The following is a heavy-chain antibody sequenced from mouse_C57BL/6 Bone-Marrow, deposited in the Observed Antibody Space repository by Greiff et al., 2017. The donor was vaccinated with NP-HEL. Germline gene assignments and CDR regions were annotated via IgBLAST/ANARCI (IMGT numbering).Heavy chain of an antibody. J-gene: IGHJ1*03. CDR1: GFTFSSYN. D-gene: IGHD1-1*01. CDR3: ASPITTVVNWDFGV. V-gene: IGHV5-9*01. Sequence: EVKLVESGGGLVKPGGSLKLSCAASGFTFSSYNMSWVRQTPEKRLEWVATISGGGGNTYYQDSVKGRFTISRDNAKNTLYLQMSSLSSEYTALDYCASPITTVVNWDFGVWGTGTTVTVSS. CDR2: ISGGGGNT.